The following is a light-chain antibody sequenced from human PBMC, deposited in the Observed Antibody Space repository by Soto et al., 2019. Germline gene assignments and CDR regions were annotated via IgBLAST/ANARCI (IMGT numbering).Light chain of an antibody. CDR1: QSVSNDF. CDR2: AAS. J-gene: IGKJ2*01. V-gene: IGKV3-20*01. Sequence: EIVLTQSPGTLSLSPGERATLSCRASQSVSNDFLAWYQQTPGQAPRLLIYAASSRATGIPDRFSGSGSGTDFTLTISRLESEDFAVYYCQQYGNSPLYTFGQGTNLEIK. CDR3: QQYGNSPLYT.